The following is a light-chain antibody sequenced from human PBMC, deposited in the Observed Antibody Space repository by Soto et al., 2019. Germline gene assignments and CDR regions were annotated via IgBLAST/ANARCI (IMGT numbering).Light chain of an antibody. CDR1: QSISSW. J-gene: IGKJ5*01. Sequence: IQMTQSPSALSASVGDRATITCRASQSISSWLAWYQQKPGKAPKLLIYDASTLQSGVPSRFSGRGYGTDFTLTITSLQPEDFATYFCQQGYDTPITFGQGTRLEIK. CDR3: QQGYDTPIT. V-gene: IGKV1-5*01. CDR2: DAS.